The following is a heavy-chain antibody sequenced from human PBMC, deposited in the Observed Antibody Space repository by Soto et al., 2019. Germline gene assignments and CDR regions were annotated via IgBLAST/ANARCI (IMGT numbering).Heavy chain of an antibody. J-gene: IGHJ4*02. V-gene: IGHV3-48*03. CDR2: ISGSGRTI. CDR1: GFTFSNYD. CDR3: ARGDDSSGYYYAFDY. D-gene: IGHD3-22*01. Sequence: PGGSLRLSCEAPGFTFSNYDMNWVRQAPGKGLEWVSYISGSGRTIYYADSVKGRFTISRDSAKKSLFLQMNSLRAEDTALYYCARGDDSSGYYYAFDYWGRGTLVTVSS.